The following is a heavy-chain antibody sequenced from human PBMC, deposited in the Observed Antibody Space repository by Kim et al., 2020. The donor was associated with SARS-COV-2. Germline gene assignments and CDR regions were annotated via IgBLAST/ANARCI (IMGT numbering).Heavy chain of an antibody. J-gene: IGHJ5*02. D-gene: IGHD2-2*01. CDR1: GFTFSDYY. Sequence: GGSLRLSCAASGFTFSDYYMSWIRQAPGKGLEWVSYISSSGSTIYYADSVKGRFTISRDNAKNSLYLQMNSLRAEDTAVYYCARDPLVVVPAAKDGWFDPWGQGTLVTVSS. V-gene: IGHV3-11*01. CDR2: ISSSGSTI. CDR3: ARDPLVVVPAAKDGWFDP.